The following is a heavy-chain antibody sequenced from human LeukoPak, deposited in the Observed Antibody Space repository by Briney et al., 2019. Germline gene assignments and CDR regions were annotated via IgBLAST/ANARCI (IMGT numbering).Heavy chain of an antibody. D-gene: IGHD5-18*01. CDR2: IIPIFGTA. CDR1: GGTFSSYA. J-gene: IGHJ4*02. V-gene: IGHV1-69*13. CDR3: ARVPGYSYDPPSDY. Sequence: ASAKVSCKASGGTFSSYAISWVRQAPGQGLEWMGGIIPIFGTANYAQKFQGRVTITADESTSTAYMELSSLRSEDTAVYYCARVPGYSYDPPSDYWGQGTLVTVSS.